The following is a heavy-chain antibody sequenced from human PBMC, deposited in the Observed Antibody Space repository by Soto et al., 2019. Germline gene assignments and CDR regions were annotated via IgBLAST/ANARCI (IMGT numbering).Heavy chain of an antibody. D-gene: IGHD6-13*01. Sequence: SGGSLCLSCAASGFSFSSYSMNWVRQPPGKGLEWVSSISSSRSYIYYTDSVKGLITIARANAKTSMYLQMISLRAEDAAVYYSTRYASRGSNARGWFDPWGPGTLVTVSS. CDR2: ISSSRSYI. V-gene: IGHV3-21*01. CDR3: TRYASRGSNARGWFDP. J-gene: IGHJ5*02. CDR1: GFSFSSYS.